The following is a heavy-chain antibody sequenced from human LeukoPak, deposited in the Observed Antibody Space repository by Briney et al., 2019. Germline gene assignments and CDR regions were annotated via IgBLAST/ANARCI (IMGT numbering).Heavy chain of an antibody. CDR3: AKDRCSNGVGCYYYYMDV. CDR1: GFAFDDYA. Sequence: PGESLRLSCAASGFAFDDYAMSWVRQSPGKGLEWVSDINWNGGSTNYADSVKGRFTISRDNAKNSLYLQMNSLRAEDTAVYYCAKDRCSNGVGCYYYYMDVWGKGTTVTISS. CDR2: INWNGGST. V-gene: IGHV3-20*04. J-gene: IGHJ6*03. D-gene: IGHD2-8*01.